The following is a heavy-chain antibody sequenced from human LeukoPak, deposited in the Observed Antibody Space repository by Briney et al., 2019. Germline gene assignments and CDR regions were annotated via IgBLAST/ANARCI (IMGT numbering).Heavy chain of an antibody. J-gene: IGHJ5*02. Sequence: LETLSLTCDVSGYSINFGHLWGWIRQPPGKGLEWIASINYSGRTYCTPSLKSRVTISVDTLKNQFSLKVTSVTAEDTAMYFCARESSAVAHTMMRDWLDPWGQGTLVTVSS. V-gene: IGHV4-38-2*02. CDR2: INYSGRT. CDR1: GYSINFGHL. D-gene: IGHD3-22*01. CDR3: ARESSAVAHTMMRDWLDP.